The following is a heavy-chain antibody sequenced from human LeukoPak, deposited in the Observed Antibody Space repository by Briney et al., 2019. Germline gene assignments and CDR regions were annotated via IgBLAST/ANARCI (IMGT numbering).Heavy chain of an antibody. Sequence: GGSLRLSCAASGFTFSSYAMTWVRQAPGKGLEWVSGISVSGDSTSYADSVKGRFTISRDSSKNTLYLQMNSLRAEDTAVYYCAKARGYYDSSGYSPFDYWGQGTLVTVSS. CDR1: GFTFSSYA. CDR2: ISVSGDST. V-gene: IGHV3-23*01. CDR3: AKARGYYDSSGYSPFDY. D-gene: IGHD3-22*01. J-gene: IGHJ4*02.